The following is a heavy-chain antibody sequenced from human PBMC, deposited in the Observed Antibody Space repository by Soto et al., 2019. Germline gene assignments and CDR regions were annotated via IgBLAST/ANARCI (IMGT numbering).Heavy chain of an antibody. CDR1: GGSISSSSYY. CDR2: IYYSGST. Sequence: QLQLQESGPGLVKPSETLSLTCTVSGGSISSSSYYWGWIRQPPGKGLEWIGSIYYSGSTYYNPSLKSRVTISVDTSKNQFSLKLSSVTAADTAVYYCARDIVVVVAALSNWFDPWGQGTLVTVSS. CDR3: ARDIVVVVAALSNWFDP. V-gene: IGHV4-39*02. J-gene: IGHJ5*02. D-gene: IGHD2-15*01.